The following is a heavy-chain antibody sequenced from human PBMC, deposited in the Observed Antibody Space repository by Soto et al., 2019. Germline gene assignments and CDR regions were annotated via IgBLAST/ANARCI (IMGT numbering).Heavy chain of an antibody. CDR3: ERPEYSSSSYGMDV. CDR1: GCTFSTYS. Sequence: GSLRLSWASAGCTFSTYSMIWVRPAPGKGLEWVSSISGSSSTIYYAASVKGRFTISRDNAKNSLYLQMNSLRDEDTAVYYCERPEYSSSSYGMDVWGQGTTVTVSS. V-gene: IGHV3-48*02. J-gene: IGHJ6*02. CDR2: ISGSSSTI. D-gene: IGHD6-6*01.